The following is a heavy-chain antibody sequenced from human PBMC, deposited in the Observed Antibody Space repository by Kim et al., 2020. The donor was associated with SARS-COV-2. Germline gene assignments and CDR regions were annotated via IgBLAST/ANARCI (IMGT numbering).Heavy chain of an antibody. D-gene: IGHD3-3*02. Sequence: SETLSLTCTVSGGSISSYYWSWIRQPPGKGLEWVGYIYDSGSTNYNPSLMSRGTISVDTSKNQFSLKLNSVTATDTAVYYCARYFSMVGYFDYWGDG. CDR3: ARYFSMVGYFDY. CDR2: IYDSGST. J-gene: IGHJ4*01. V-gene: IGHV4-59*08. CDR1: GGSISSYY.